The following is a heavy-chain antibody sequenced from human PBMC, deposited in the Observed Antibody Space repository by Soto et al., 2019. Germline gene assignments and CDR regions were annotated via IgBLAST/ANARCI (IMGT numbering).Heavy chain of an antibody. D-gene: IGHD1-1*01. Sequence: QLQLQESGPGLVKPSETLSLTCTVSGGSISSSSYYWGWIRQPPGKGLEWIGSIYYSGSTYYNPSLKSRVTISVDTSKNQFSLTLSSVTAADTAVYYCASPTGTYYYYGMDVWGQGTTVTVSS. J-gene: IGHJ6*02. CDR2: IYYSGST. CDR3: ASPTGTYYYYGMDV. CDR1: GGSISSSSYY. V-gene: IGHV4-39*01.